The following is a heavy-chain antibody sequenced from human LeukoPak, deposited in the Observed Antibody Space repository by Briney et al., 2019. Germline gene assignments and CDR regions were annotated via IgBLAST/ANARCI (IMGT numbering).Heavy chain of an antibody. CDR2: INHSGST. V-gene: IGHV4-34*01. J-gene: IGHJ4*02. Sequence: PSETLSLTCAVYGGSFSGYYWSWIRQPPGKGLEWIGEINHSGSTNYNPSLKSRVTISVDTSKNQFSLKLSSVTAADTAVYYCASAFDYYDSSGPLDYWGQGTLVTVSS. D-gene: IGHD3-22*01. CDR3: ASAFDYYDSSGPLDY. CDR1: GGSFSGYY.